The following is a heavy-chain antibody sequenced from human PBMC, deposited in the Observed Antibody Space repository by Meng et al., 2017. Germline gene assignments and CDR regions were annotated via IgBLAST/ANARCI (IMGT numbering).Heavy chain of an antibody. J-gene: IGHJ6*01. CDR3: ARTQYSSSWYASGYGMDV. CDR2: IYTSGST. D-gene: IGHD6-13*01. Sequence: LRLSCTVSGGSISSGSYYWSWIRQPAGKGLEWIGRIYTSGSTNYNPSLKSRVTISVDTSKNQFSLKLSSVTAADTAVYYCARTQYSSSWYASGYGMDVWGQGTTVTGAS. V-gene: IGHV4-61*02. CDR1: GGSISSGSYY.